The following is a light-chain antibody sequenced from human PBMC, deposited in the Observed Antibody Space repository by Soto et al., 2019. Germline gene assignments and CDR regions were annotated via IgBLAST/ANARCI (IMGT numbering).Light chain of an antibody. CDR1: GSNIGHNF. CDR2: DNN. Sequence: QSVLTQPPSVSAAPGQKVTISCSGGGSNIGHNFVSWYQQFPGTAPKVRIYDNNKRPSGISDRYSGSKSGTSATLGITGLQTGDEADYYCGTWDSSLSAVVFGGGTKLTVL. J-gene: IGLJ2*01. CDR3: GTWDSSLSAVV. V-gene: IGLV1-51*01.